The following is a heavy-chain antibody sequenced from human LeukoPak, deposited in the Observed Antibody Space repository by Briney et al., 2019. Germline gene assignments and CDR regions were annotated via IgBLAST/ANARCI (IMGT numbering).Heavy chain of an antibody. Sequence: ASVTVSCKASGYTFTSYDINWVRQATGQGLEWMGWMNPNSGNTGYAQKFQGRVTMTRNTSISTAYMELSSLRSEDTAVYYCARGRLGRVVGSTTGYDYWGQGTLVTVSS. CDR3: ARGRLGRVVGSTTGYDY. CDR2: MNPNSGNT. D-gene: IGHD1-26*01. V-gene: IGHV1-8*01. CDR1: GYTFTSYD. J-gene: IGHJ4*02.